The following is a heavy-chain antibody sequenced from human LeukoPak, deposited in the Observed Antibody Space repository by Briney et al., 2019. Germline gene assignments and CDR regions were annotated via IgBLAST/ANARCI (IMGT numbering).Heavy chain of an antibody. CDR3: ARDNYDSSTPYYFDY. CDR2: ISATGGSI. CDR1: GFTFSSYA. J-gene: IGHJ4*02. Sequence: GGSLRLSCAASGFTFSSYAMTWVRQAPGKGLEWVSGISATGGSIHYADSVKGRFTISRDNAKNSLYLQMNSLRAEDTAVYYCARDNYDSSTPYYFDYWGQGTLVTVSS. D-gene: IGHD3-22*01. V-gene: IGHV3-23*01.